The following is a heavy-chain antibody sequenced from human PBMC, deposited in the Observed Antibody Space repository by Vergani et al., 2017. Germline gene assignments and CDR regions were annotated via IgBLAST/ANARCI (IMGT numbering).Heavy chain of an antibody. CDR1: GGTFSSYA. Sequence: QVQLVQSGAEVKKPGSSVKVSCKASGGTFSSYAISWVRQAPGQGLEWMGGIIPIFGTANYAQKFQGRVTITADKSTSTAYMELSSLKTEDTAVYYCTTDYGDYGDYVILYYFDYWGQGTLVTVSS. CDR2: IIPIFGTA. D-gene: IGHD4-17*01. CDR3: TTDYGDYGDYVILYYFDY. V-gene: IGHV1-69*06. J-gene: IGHJ4*02.